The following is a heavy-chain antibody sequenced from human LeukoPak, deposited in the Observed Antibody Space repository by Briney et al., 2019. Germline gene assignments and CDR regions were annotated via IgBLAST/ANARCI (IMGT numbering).Heavy chain of an antibody. V-gene: IGHV3-7*03. Sequence: GGSLRLSCAASGFTFSSYWMSWVRQAPGKGLEWVANIKQDGSEKYYVDSVKGRFTISRDNAKNSLYLQMNSLRAEDTAVYYCARDSTYYDFWSGYGSKYYFDYWGQGTLVTVPS. CDR1: GFTFSSYW. CDR3: ARDSTYYDFWSGYGSKYYFDY. CDR2: IKQDGSEK. D-gene: IGHD3-3*01. J-gene: IGHJ4*02.